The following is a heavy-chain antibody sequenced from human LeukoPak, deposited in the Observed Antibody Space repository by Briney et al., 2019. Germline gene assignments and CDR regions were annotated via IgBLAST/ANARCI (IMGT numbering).Heavy chain of an antibody. CDR2: IYSSGST. Sequence: SETLSLTCNVSGGSISSYYWSWIRQPPGKGLEWIGHIYSSGSTTYNPSLKSRVTMSVHTSENQFSLKMTAVTAADTAVYYCARSYNYGGFDYWGQGTLVTVSS. CDR3: ARSYNYGGFDY. V-gene: IGHV4-59*01. D-gene: IGHD5-18*01. CDR1: GGSISSYY. J-gene: IGHJ4*02.